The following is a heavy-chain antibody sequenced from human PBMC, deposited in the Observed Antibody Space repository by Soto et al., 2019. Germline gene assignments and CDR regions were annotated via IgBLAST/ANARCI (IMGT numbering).Heavy chain of an antibody. CDR2: IWYDGSNK. V-gene: IGHV3-33*01. D-gene: IGHD6-19*01. CDR1: GFTFSSYG. CDR3: ARDQFGFDIAVTNWFDP. J-gene: IGHJ5*02. Sequence: SGGSLRLSCAASGFTFSSYGMHWVRQAPGKGLEWVAVIWYDGSNKYYADSVKGRFTISRDNSKNTLYLQMNSLRAEDTAVYYCARDQFGFDIAVTNWFDPWGQGTLVTVSS.